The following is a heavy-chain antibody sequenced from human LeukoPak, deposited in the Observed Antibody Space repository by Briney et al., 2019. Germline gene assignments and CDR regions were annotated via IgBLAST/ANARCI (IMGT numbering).Heavy chain of an antibody. CDR1: GGTFSSYA. Sequence: SVKVSCKAFGGTFSSYAISWVRQAPGQGLEWMGGIIPIFGTANYAQKFQGRVTITADESTSTAYMELSSLRSEDTAVYYCARGAVGALYGTDVWGQGTTVTVSS. CDR3: ARGAVGALYGTDV. J-gene: IGHJ6*02. V-gene: IGHV1-69*13. D-gene: IGHD1-26*01. CDR2: IIPIFGTA.